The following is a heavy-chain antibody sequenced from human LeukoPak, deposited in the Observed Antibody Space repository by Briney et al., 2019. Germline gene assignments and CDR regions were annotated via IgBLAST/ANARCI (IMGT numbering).Heavy chain of an antibody. CDR3: ARDNNFDILTGYYQYYFDY. J-gene: IGHJ4*02. D-gene: IGHD3-9*01. V-gene: IGHV4-34*01. CDR2: SGST. Sequence: SGSTNYNPSLKSRVTISVDTSKNQFSLKLSSVTAADTAVYYCARDNNFDILTGYYQYYFDYWGQGTLVTVSS.